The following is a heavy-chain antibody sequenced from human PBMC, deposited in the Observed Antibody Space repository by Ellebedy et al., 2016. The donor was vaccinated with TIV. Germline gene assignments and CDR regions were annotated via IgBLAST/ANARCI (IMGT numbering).Heavy chain of an antibody. CDR1: GFTFSSYA. Sequence: GESLKISXAASGFTFSSYAMSWVRQAPGKGLEWVAVISYDGSNKYYADSVKGRFTISRDNSKNTLYLQMNSLRAEDTAEYYCATGHYDILTGSDEGDYWGQGTLVTVSS. D-gene: IGHD3-9*01. CDR2: ISYDGSNK. CDR3: ATGHYDILTGSDEGDY. J-gene: IGHJ4*02. V-gene: IGHV3-30*03.